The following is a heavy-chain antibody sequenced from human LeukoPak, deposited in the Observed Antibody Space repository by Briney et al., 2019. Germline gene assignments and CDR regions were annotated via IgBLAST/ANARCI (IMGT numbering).Heavy chain of an antibody. D-gene: IGHD1-26*01. Sequence: LSGGSLRLSCAASGFTFSSYAMSWVRQAPGKGLGWVSVISDSGGSTFYADSVKGRFTISRDNSKNTLYLQMNSLRAEDTAVYYCAREGATLYYFDYWGQGTLVTVSS. J-gene: IGHJ4*02. CDR3: AREGATLYYFDY. CDR2: ISDSGGST. CDR1: GFTFSSYA. V-gene: IGHV3-23*01.